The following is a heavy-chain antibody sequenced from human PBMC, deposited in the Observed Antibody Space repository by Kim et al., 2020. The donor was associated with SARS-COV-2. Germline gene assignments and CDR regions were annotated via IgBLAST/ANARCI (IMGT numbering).Heavy chain of an antibody. V-gene: IGHV3-23*01. CDR1: GFTFSNAA. D-gene: IGHD6-25*01. Sequence: GGSLRLSCAASGFTFSNAAMSWVRQAPGKGLEWVSGISGSGGRTYYADSVKGRFTISRDNTQQTLYLEMNNLRAEDTAVFYCSKGSDGAGIAGYTYVAAPIEHWGQGALGTLSS. J-gene: IGHJ1*01. CDR3: SKGSDGAGIAGYTYVAAPIEH. CDR2: ISGSGGRT.